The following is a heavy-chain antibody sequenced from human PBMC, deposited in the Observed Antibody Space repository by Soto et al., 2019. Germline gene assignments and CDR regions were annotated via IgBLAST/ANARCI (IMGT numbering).Heavy chain of an antibody. CDR3: AREANIQLWFYYYYYMDV. V-gene: IGHV3-48*01. D-gene: IGHD5-18*01. CDR1: GFTFSSYS. J-gene: IGHJ6*03. Sequence: PGGSLRLSCAASGFTFSSYSMNWVRQAPGKGLEWVSYISSSSSTIYYADSVKGRFTISRDNAKNSLYLQMNSLRAEDTAVYYCAREANIQLWFYYYYYMDVWGKRTTVSVSS. CDR2: ISSSSSTI.